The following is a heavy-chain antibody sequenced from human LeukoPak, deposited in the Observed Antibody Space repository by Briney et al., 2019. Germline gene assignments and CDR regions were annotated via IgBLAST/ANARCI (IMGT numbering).Heavy chain of an antibody. CDR1: GFTFSSYG. V-gene: IGHV3-30*02. Sequence: QPGGSLRLSCAASGFTFSSYGMHWVRQAPGKGLEWVAFIRYDGSNKYYADSVKGRFTISRDNSKNTLYLQMNSLRAEDTAVYYCARFGGGSGWSWWRNYYYMDVWGKGTTVTVSS. J-gene: IGHJ6*03. D-gene: IGHD6-19*01. CDR3: ARFGGGSGWSWWRNYYYMDV. CDR2: IRYDGSNK.